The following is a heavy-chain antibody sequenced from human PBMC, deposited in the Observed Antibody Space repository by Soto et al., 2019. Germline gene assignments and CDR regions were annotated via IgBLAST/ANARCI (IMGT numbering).Heavy chain of an antibody. Sequence: ASVKVSCKASGYTFTSYGISWVRQAPGQGLEWMGWISAYNGNTNYAQKLQGRVTITADESTSTAYMELSSLRSEDTAVYYCARAPYSSGWYTEDYWGQGTLVTVSS. CDR3: ARAPYSSGWYTEDY. J-gene: IGHJ4*02. CDR1: GYTFTSYG. CDR2: ISAYNGNT. V-gene: IGHV1-18*04. D-gene: IGHD6-19*01.